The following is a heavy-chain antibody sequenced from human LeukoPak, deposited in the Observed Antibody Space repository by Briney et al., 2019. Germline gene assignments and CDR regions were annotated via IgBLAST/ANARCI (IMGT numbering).Heavy chain of an antibody. J-gene: IGHJ6*03. CDR2: IYSGGRT. Sequence: GRSLRLSCAASGFTFNIYAFNWVRQAPGKWLEWVSVIYSGGRTYYADSVKGRFTISRDNAKNTLYLQMNRLRAEDTAVYYCARDLRYFDWFFMDVWGNGTTVTISS. CDR1: GFTFNIYA. D-gene: IGHD3-9*01. V-gene: IGHV3-53*01. CDR3: ARDLRYFDWFFMDV.